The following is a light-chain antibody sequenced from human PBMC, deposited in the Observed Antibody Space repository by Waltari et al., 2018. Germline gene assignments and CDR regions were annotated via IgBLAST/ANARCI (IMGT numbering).Light chain of an antibody. CDR3: AAWDDSLNGLYV. CDR1: SSNNGSNT. V-gene: IGLV1-44*01. J-gene: IGLJ1*01. Sequence: QSVLTQPPSASGTPGQTVTISCPGRSSNNGSNTVNWYQQLPGTAPKLLIYSNIQRPSGVPDRISGSKSGTSASLAISGLQSEDEGDYYCAAWDDSLNGLYVFGTGTKVTVL. CDR2: SNI.